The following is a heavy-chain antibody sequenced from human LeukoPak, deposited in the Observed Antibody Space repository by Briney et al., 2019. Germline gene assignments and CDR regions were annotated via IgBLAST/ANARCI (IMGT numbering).Heavy chain of an antibody. D-gene: IGHD6-13*01. J-gene: IGHJ4*02. V-gene: IGHV3-11*04. CDR3: ASDTRGPARIAAAGKDY. Sequence: GGSLRLSCAASGFTFSDYYMSWVRQAPGKGLEWVSYIGSSGSTIYSADSVKGCIIISRDNAKSSLYLQMHSLSAEDTAVYYGASDTRGPARIAAAGKDYWGQGTLVTVSS. CDR2: IGSSGSTI. CDR1: GFTFSDYY.